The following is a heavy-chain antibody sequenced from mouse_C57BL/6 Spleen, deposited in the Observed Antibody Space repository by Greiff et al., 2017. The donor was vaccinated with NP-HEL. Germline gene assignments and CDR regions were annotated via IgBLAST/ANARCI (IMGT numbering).Heavy chain of an antibody. CDR3: ARDGYYGSSYWYFDV. D-gene: IGHD1-1*01. J-gene: IGHJ1*03. CDR1: GYTFTDYY. V-gene: IGHV1-26*01. CDR2: INPNNGGT. Sequence: VQLQQSGPELVKPGASVKISCKASGYTFTDYYMNWVKQSHGKSLEWIGDINPNNGGTSYNQKFKGKATLTVDKSSSTAYMELRSLTSEDSAVYYCARDGYYGSSYWYFDVWGTGTTGTVSS.